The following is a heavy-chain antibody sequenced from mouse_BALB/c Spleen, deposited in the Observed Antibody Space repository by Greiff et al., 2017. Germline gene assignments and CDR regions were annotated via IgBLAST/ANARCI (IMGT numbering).Heavy chain of an antibody. D-gene: IGHD2-2*01. CDR2: IDPANGNT. J-gene: IGHJ4*01. CDR1: GFNIKDTY. V-gene: IGHV14-3*02. Sequence: EVQLQQSGAELVKPGASVKLSCTASGFNIKDTYMHWVKQRPEQGLEWIGRIDPANGNTKYDPKFQGKATITADTSSNTAYLQLSSLTSEDTAVYYCAREGGYAHYYAMDYWGQGTSVTVSS. CDR3: AREGGYAHYYAMDY.